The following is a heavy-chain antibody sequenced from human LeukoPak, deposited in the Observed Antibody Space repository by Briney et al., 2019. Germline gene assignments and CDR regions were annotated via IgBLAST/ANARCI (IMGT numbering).Heavy chain of an antibody. CDR3: AKPFEPPRSGDVLYFDY. CDR2: ISGSGGST. D-gene: IGHD4-17*01. CDR1: GFTFSSYA. Sequence: PGGSLRLSCAASGFTFSSYAMSWVRQAPGKGLEWVSAISGSGGSTYYADSVKGRFTISRDNSKNTLYLQMNSLRAEDTAVYYCAKPFEPPRSGDVLYFDYWGQGTLVTVSS. V-gene: IGHV3-23*01. J-gene: IGHJ4*02.